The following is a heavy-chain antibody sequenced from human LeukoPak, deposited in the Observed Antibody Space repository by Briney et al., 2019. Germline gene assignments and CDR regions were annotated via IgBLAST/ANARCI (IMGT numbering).Heavy chain of an antibody. J-gene: IGHJ4*02. Sequence: GRSLRLSCEVSGLTFSDYYMSWIRQAPGKGLEWVSSISSGGYTIHYADSVRGRFTISRDNAKNSLYLQMNSLRTEDTAVYYCARDPSGATGGYDYWGQGTLVTVSS. CDR3: ARDPSGATGGYDY. V-gene: IGHV3-11*01. CDR2: ISSGGYTI. D-gene: IGHD2-15*01. CDR1: GLTFSDYY.